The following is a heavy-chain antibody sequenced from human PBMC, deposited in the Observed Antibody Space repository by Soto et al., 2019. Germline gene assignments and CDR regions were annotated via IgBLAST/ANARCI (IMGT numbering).Heavy chain of an antibody. D-gene: IGHD4-17*01. V-gene: IGHV4-59*01. CDR1: GGSISSYY. Sequence: PSETLSLTCTVSGGSISSYYWSWIRQPPGKGLEWIGYIYYSGSTNYNPSLKSRVTISVDTSKNQFSLKLSSVTAADTAVYYCARGLYYGDSPWFDPWGQGTLVTVSS. J-gene: IGHJ5*02. CDR3: ARGLYYGDSPWFDP. CDR2: IYYSGST.